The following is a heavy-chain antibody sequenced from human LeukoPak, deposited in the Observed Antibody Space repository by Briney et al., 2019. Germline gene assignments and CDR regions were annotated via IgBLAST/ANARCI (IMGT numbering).Heavy chain of an antibody. D-gene: IGHD6-19*01. CDR2: IIPIFGTA. CDR3: ARPGSGRPNMVPFDY. J-gene: IGHJ4*02. V-gene: IGHV1-69*13. Sequence: ASVKVSCKASGGTFSSYAISWVRQAPGQGLEWMGGIIPIFGTANYAQKFQGRVTITADESTSTAYMELSSLRSEDTAVYYCARPGSGRPNMVPFDYWGQGTLVTVSS. CDR1: GGTFSSYA.